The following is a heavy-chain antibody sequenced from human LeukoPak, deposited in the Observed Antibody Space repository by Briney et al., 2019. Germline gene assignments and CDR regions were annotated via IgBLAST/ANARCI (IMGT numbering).Heavy chain of an antibody. D-gene: IGHD6-6*01. CDR1: GYTFTSYG. CDR2: ISAYNGNT. Sequence: ASVKVSCKASGYTFTSYGISWVRQAPGQGLEWMGGISAYNGNTNDAQELQGRGTMTTDTSTSTAYMELRSLRSEDTAVYYCATPSIAARSYSYYYLDVWGKGTTVTVSS. J-gene: IGHJ6*03. V-gene: IGHV1-18*01. CDR3: ATPSIAARSYSYYYLDV.